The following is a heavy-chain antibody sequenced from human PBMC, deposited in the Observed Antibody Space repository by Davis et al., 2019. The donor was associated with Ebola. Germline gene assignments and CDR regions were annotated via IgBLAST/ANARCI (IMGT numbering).Heavy chain of an antibody. CDR3: ARVLSGGSYSSHYYYAMDV. J-gene: IGHJ6*02. V-gene: IGHV3-66*01. CDR2: IYGGTTA. Sequence: GESLKISCAASGFTVSSNYLSWVRQAPGKGLEWVSVIYGGTTAFYADSVKGRFTISRDNSKNTLYLQMNTLRAEDTAVYYCARVLSGGSYSSHYYYAMDVWGQGSTVTVSS. D-gene: IGHD1-26*01. CDR1: GFTVSSNY.